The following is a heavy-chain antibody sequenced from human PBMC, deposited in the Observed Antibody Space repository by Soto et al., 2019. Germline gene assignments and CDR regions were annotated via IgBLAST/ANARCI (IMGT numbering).Heavy chain of an antibody. CDR3: ARGPSPFYGSGSYVYYFDY. D-gene: IGHD3-10*01. Sequence: SETLPLTCTVSGGSISSYYWSWIRQPPGKGLEWIGYIYYSGSTNYNPSLKSRVTISVDTSKNQFSLKLSSVTAADTAVYYCARGPSPFYGSGSYVYYFDYWGQGTLVTVSS. J-gene: IGHJ4*02. CDR2: IYYSGST. CDR1: GGSISSYY. V-gene: IGHV4-59*01.